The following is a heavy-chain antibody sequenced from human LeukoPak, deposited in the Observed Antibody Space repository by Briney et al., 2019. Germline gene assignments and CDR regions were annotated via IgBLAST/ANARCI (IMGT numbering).Heavy chain of an antibody. V-gene: IGHV1-46*01. Sequence: ASVTVSCTASGYTFTSYYMHWVRQAPGQGLEWMGIIYPSDGTTSYAQRFQGRVTMTRDTSTSTVYMELSSLRSEDTAVYYCARETNDWNFDYWGQGTLVTVSS. CDR2: IYPSDGTT. CDR1: GYTFTSYY. D-gene: IGHD1-1*01. CDR3: ARETNDWNFDY. J-gene: IGHJ4*02.